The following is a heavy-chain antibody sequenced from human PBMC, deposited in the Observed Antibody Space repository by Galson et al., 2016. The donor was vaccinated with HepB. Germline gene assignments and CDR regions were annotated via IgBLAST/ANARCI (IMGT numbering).Heavy chain of an antibody. D-gene: IGHD6-19*01. CDR2: FDPEDGEA. CDR1: GYTLTELS. CDR3: AAAVAGNFDY. Sequence: SVKVSCKVSGYTLTELSMYWVRQAPGKGLEWMGGFDPEDGEAVYAQKFQGRVTMTEDTSTDTAYMELRSLRSDDTAVYYCAAAVAGNFDYWGQGILVTVSS. J-gene: IGHJ4*02. V-gene: IGHV1-24*01.